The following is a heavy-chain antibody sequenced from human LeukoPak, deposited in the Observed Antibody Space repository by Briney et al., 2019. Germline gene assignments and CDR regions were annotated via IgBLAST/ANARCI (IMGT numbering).Heavy chain of an antibody. J-gene: IGHJ3*02. D-gene: IGHD5-12*01. CDR2: INHSGST. V-gene: IGHV4-34*01. CDR1: GGSFSGYY. Sequence: SETLSLTCAVYGGSFSGYYWSWIRQPPGKGLEWIGEINHSGSTNYNPSLKSRVTISVDTPKNQFSLKLNSVTAADTAVYYCARDLNSGYDWGDAFDIWGQGTLVTVSS. CDR3: ARDLNSGYDWGDAFDI.